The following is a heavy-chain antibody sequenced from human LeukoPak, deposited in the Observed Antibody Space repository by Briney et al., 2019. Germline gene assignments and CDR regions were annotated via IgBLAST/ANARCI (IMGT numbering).Heavy chain of an antibody. Sequence: ASVKVSCKASGGTFSSYAISWVRQAPGQGLEWMGWISAYNGNTNYAQKLQGRVTMTTDTSTSTAYMELRSLRSDDTAVYYCATHSGSYYYFDYWGQGTLVTVSS. CDR3: ATHSGSYYYFDY. D-gene: IGHD1-26*01. CDR1: GGTFSSYA. CDR2: ISAYNGNT. J-gene: IGHJ4*02. V-gene: IGHV1-18*01.